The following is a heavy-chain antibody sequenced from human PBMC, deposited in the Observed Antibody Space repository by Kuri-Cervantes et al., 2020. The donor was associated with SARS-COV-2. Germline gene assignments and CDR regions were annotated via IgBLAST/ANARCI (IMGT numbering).Heavy chain of an antibody. CDR2: TYYAGNT. CDR1: GDSISNIDYY. J-gene: IGHJ6*02. CDR3: ATPSGGYSYGPYYYGMDV. V-gene: IGHV4-39*01. D-gene: IGHD5-18*01. Sequence: SETLSLTCTVSGDSISNIDYYWAWIRQTPGKGLEHLATTYYAGNTFHNPSLRSRVTISVDTSRNQVSLTLESVTAADTAVYYCATPSGGYSYGPYYYGMDVWGQGTTVTVSS.